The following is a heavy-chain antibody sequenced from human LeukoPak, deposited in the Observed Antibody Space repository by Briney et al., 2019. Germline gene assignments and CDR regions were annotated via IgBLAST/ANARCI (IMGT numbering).Heavy chain of an antibody. D-gene: IGHD6-13*01. J-gene: IGHJ4*02. Sequence: SETLSLTCTVSGGSISSSSYYWGWIRQPPGKGLEWIGSIYYSGSTYYNPSLKSRVTISVDTSKNQFSLKLTSVTAADTAVYYCARDHDSSSCPYFDYWGQGTLVTVSS. CDR2: IYYSGST. V-gene: IGHV4-39*02. CDR3: ARDHDSSSCPYFDY. CDR1: GGSISSSSYY.